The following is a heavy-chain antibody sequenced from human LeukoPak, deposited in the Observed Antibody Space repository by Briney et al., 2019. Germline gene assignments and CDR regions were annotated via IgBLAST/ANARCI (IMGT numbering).Heavy chain of an antibody. V-gene: IGHV4-30-2*01. CDR1: GCSISSGGYS. Sequence: SETLSLTCAVSGCSISSGGYSWSWIRQPPGKGLEWIGYIYHSGSTYYNPSLKSRVTISVDRSKNQFSLKLSSVTAADTAVYYCASDSYFYGSGSYVYWGQGTLVTVSS. D-gene: IGHD3-10*01. J-gene: IGHJ4*02. CDR3: ASDSYFYGSGSYVY. CDR2: IYHSGST.